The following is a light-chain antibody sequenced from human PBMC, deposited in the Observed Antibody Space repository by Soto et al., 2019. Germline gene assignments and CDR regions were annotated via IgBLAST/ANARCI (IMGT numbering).Light chain of an antibody. CDR3: MQSVELPRT. J-gene: IGKJ1*01. V-gene: IGKV2D-29*01. Sequence: DIVMTQTPISLSVTPGQPTSISCKSSQSLLHSDGKTYLSWYLQKPDQPPQLLISDVSNRFSGVPDRFSGSGSGTDFTLKISRVEADDVGVYYCMQSVELPRTFGQGTNVEIK. CDR2: DVS. CDR1: QSLLHSDGKTY.